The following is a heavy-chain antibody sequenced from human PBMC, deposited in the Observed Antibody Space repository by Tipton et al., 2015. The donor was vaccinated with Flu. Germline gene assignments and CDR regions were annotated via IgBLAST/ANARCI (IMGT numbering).Heavy chain of an antibody. CDR3: ARVSAGGVRGVNDAFDI. J-gene: IGHJ3*02. CDR1: GFTFSSYS. Sequence: SLRLSCAASGFTFSSYSMNWVRQAPGKGLEWVSYISSSSSTIYYADSVKGRFTISRDNAKNSLYLQMNSLRAEDTAVYYCARVSAGGVRGVNDAFDIWGQGTMVTVSS. V-gene: IGHV3-48*01. D-gene: IGHD3-10*01. CDR2: ISSSSSTI.